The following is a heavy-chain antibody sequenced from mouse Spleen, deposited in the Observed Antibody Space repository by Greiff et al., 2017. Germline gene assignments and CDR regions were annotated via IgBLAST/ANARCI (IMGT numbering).Heavy chain of an antibody. Sequence: EVKVEESGPGLVKPSQSLSLTCSVTGYSITSGYYWNWIRQFPGNKLEWMGYISYDGSNNYNPSLKNRISITRDTSKNQFFLKLNSVTTEDTATYYCAREKLGRSWYFDVWGTGTTVTVSS. CDR1: GYSITSGYY. D-gene: IGHD4-1*01. J-gene: IGHJ1*03. CDR2: ISYDGSN. CDR3: AREKLGRSWYFDV. V-gene: IGHV3-6*01.